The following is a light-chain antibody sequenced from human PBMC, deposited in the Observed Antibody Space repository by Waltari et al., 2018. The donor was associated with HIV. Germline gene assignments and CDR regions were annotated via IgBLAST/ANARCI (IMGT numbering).Light chain of an antibody. Sequence: DIQMTQSPSFVSAYVGDSVTITCRASQGISNWLAWYQQKPGKAPKLLVSGASNLQGGVPSRFSGSGSGSSFTLTISSLQPEDFATYYCQQTNSFPLTFGQGTRL. CDR2: GAS. V-gene: IGKV1D-12*01. CDR1: QGISNW. CDR3: QQTNSFPLT. J-gene: IGKJ5*01.